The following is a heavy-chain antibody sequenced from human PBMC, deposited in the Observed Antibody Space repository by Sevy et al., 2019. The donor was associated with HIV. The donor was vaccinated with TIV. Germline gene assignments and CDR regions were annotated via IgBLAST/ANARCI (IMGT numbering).Heavy chain of an antibody. Sequence: GGSLRLSCAASGFTFSSYGMHWVRQAPGKGLEWVAFIRYDGSNKYYADSVKGRFTISRDNSKNTLYLQMNSLRAEDTAVYYCARDKTILEGRYGMDVWGQGTTVTVSS. CDR1: GFTFSSYG. D-gene: IGHD3-3*01. J-gene: IGHJ6*02. CDR2: IRYDGSNK. V-gene: IGHV3-30*02. CDR3: ARDKTILEGRYGMDV.